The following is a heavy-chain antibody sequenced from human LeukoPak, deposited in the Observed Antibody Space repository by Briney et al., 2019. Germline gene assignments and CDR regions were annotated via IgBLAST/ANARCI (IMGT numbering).Heavy chain of an antibody. D-gene: IGHD2-2*01. CDR2: IYDSGST. CDR3: ARGRVPAAMRVFDP. Sequence: SETLSLTCTVPGGSIRNYYWSWIRQPPGKGLEWIGYIYDSGSTNYNPSLKSRVTISVDTSKNQFSLKLSSVTAADTAVYYCARGRVPAAMRVFDPWGQGTLVTVSS. CDR1: GGSIRNYY. J-gene: IGHJ5*02. V-gene: IGHV4-59*08.